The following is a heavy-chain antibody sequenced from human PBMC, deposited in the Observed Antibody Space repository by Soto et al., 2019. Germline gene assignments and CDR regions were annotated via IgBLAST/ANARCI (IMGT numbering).Heavy chain of an antibody. D-gene: IGHD6-19*01. Sequence: GGSLRLSCAASGFTFSSYGMHWVRQAPGKGLEWVAVISYDGSNKYYADSVKGRFTISRDNSKNTLYLQMNSLRAEDTAVYYCAKDIYSSGWYYFDYCGQGTLVTAPQ. CDR3: AKDIYSSGWYYFDY. CDR2: ISYDGSNK. CDR1: GFTFSSYG. J-gene: IGHJ4*02. V-gene: IGHV3-30*18.